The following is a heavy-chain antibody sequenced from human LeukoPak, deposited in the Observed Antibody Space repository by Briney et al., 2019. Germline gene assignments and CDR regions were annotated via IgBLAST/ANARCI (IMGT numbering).Heavy chain of an antibody. D-gene: IGHD3-3*01. Sequence: SETLSLTCSVSSDSTAGYYWGWIRQSPGRAPEWLAYVYRSGQSDYNSSLRGRVTVSLDRSKTQVSLSLRSLTAADTAVYYCASGKYFYDDSASVNRASRTAFHIWAQGTMVVVSS. J-gene: IGHJ3*02. CDR1: SDSTAGYY. CDR3: ASGKYFYDDSASVNRASRTAFHI. CDR2: VYRSGQS. V-gene: IGHV4-59*12.